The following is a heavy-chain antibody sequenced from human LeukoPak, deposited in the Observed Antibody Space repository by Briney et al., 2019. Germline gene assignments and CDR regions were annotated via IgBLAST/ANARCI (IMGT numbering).Heavy chain of an antibody. D-gene: IGHD3-10*01. J-gene: IGHJ6*03. CDR3: ASSYGSGRPYYMDV. CDR2: MNPNSGNT. Sequence: ASVKVSCKASGYTLTSYDINWVRQATGQGLEWMGWMNPNSGNTGYAQKFQGRVTITRNTSISTAYMELSSLRSEDTAVYYCASSYGSGRPYYMDVWGKGTTVTVSS. CDR1: GYTLTSYD. V-gene: IGHV1-8*03.